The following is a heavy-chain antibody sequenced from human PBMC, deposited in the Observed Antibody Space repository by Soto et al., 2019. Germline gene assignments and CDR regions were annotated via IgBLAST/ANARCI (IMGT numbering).Heavy chain of an antibody. J-gene: IGHJ1*01. CDR3: ATAVAYCGGDCYSYFQH. D-gene: IGHD2-21*01. CDR2: ISGSGGST. CDR1: GFTFSSYA. Sequence: GGSLRLSCAASGFTFSSYAMSWVRQAPGKGLEWVSAISGSGGSTYYADSVKGRFTISRDNSKNTLYLQMNSLRAEDTAVYYCATAVAYCGGDCYSYFQHWGQGTLVTVSS. V-gene: IGHV3-23*01.